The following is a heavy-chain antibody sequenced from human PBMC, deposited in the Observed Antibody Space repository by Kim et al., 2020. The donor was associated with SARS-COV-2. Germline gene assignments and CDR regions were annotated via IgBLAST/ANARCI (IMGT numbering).Heavy chain of an antibody. J-gene: IGHJ4*01. CDR1: GFTFSSYA. CDR3: ARARTKSGSSNPGDY. Sequence: GGSLRLSCAASGFTFSSYAMHWVRQAPGKGLEWVAVISYDGSNKYYADSVKGRFTISRDNSKNTLYLQMNSLRAEDTAVYYCARARTKSGSSNPGDYWG. D-gene: IGHD1-26*01. V-gene: IGHV3-30*04. CDR2: ISYDGSNK.